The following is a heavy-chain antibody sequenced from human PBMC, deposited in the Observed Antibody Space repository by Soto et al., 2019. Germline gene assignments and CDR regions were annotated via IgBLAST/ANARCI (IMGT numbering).Heavy chain of an antibody. Sequence: QLVESGGGLVQPGGSLRLSCAAYGFPFSHYAMQWVRQAPGKGLEYVSAIGSDGRNTYYENSVRGRFTISRDNSKNTLYLHMGSLRAEDMAVYYCARVGCETRCSDYLYYYMDVWGKGTTITVSS. CDR3: ARVGCETRCSDYLYYYMDV. CDR1: GFPFSHYA. D-gene: IGHD2-2*01. V-gene: IGHV3-64*01. J-gene: IGHJ6*03. CDR2: IGSDGRNT.